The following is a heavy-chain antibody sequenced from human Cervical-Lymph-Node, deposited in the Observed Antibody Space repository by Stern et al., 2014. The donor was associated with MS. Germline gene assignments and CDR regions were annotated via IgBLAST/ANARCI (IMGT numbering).Heavy chain of an antibody. CDR1: GGSIRSYF. J-gene: IGHJ3*02. V-gene: IGHV4-59*01. CDR3: ARLNMIAFGGVIVKGTGAFDI. Sequence: LQLQESGPGLVKPSETLSLTCTVSGGSIRSYFWSWIRQPPGKGLEWIGHLFYSGSTNYNPSLKSRVSISVDTSKNQFSLRLSSVTAADTAVYYCARLNMIAFGGVIVKGTGAFDIWGRGTMVTVSS. D-gene: IGHD3-16*02. CDR2: LFYSGST.